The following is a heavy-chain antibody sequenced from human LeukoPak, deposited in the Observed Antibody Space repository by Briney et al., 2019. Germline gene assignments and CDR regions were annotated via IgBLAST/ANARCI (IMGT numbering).Heavy chain of an antibody. CDR2: IGTAGDT. V-gene: IGHV3-13*01. CDR1: GFTFSSYD. CDR3: ARDQGQGAFDI. J-gene: IGHJ3*02. Sequence: GGSLRLSCAASGFTFSSYDMHWVRQATGKGLEWVSAIGTAGDTYYPGSVKGRFTISRENAKNSLYLQMNSLRAGDTAVYYCARDQGQGAFDIWGQGTVVTVSS.